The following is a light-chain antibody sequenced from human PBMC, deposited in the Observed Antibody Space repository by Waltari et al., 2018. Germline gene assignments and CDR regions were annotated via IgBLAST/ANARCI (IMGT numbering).Light chain of an antibody. CDR3: QHYGTSPET. CDR1: QTVTSNY. V-gene: IGKV3-20*01. J-gene: IGKJ2*01. Sequence: IVFTQSPGTLSLVPAERASRSCRASQTVTSNYLAWYQQQKPGQAPRLLIYGASNRATGIPGRFSGSGSGTDFTLTISRLEPEDFAVYYCQHYGTSPETFGQGTKLQIK. CDR2: GAS.